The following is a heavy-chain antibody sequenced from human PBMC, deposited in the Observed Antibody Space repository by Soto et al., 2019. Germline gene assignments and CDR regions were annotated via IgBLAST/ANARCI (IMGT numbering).Heavy chain of an antibody. V-gene: IGHV3-15*07. CDR2: LKSYTDAGTT. Sequence: EVQLVESGGGLVEPGGSLRLSCAASGFTFTDAWMIWVRQAPGKGLEWVGRLKSYTDAGTTDYAAPVKGRFTVSRDDSKNTLYLQMNSLKTEDTAVYYCAKINRGSSYANYWGQGTLVTVSS. J-gene: IGHJ4*02. CDR3: AKINRGSSYANY. CDR1: GFTFTDAW. D-gene: IGHD5-18*01.